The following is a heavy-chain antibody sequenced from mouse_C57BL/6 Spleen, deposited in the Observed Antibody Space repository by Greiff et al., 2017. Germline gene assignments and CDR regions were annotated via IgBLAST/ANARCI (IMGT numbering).Heavy chain of an antibody. D-gene: IGHD1-1*01. CDR1: GYTFTDYY. J-gene: IGHJ3*01. CDR3: ARVHYGSSYGTY. Sequence: EVQLQQSGPELVKPGASVKISCKASGYTFTDYYMNWVKQSHGKSLEWIGDINPNNGGTSYNQKFKGKATLTVDKSSSTAYMELRSLTSEDSAVYYCARVHYGSSYGTYWGQGTLVTVSA. CDR2: INPNNGGT. V-gene: IGHV1-26*01.